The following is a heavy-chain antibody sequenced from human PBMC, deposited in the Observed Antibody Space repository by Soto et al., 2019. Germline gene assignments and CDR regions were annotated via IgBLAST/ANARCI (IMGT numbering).Heavy chain of an antibody. CDR1: GFSLSTSGMR. Sequence: SGPTLVNPTQPLTLTCTFSGFSLSTSGMRVSWIRQPPGKALEWLARIDWDDDKFYSTSLKTRLTISKDTSKNQVVLTMTNMDPVDTATYYCARSGFRYDSSGYYSSYFDYWGQGTLVTVSS. D-gene: IGHD3-22*01. CDR2: IDWDDDK. J-gene: IGHJ4*02. CDR3: ARSGFRYDSSGYYSSYFDY. V-gene: IGHV2-70*04.